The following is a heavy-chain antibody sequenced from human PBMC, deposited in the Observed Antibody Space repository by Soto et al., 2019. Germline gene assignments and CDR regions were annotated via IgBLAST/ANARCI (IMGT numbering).Heavy chain of an antibody. Sequence: PGGSLRLSCAASGFTFSSYAMSWVRQAPGKGLEWVSAISGSGGSTYYADSVKGRFTISRDNSKNTLYLQMNSLRAEDTAVYHCAKDSAVVGPAAKEYLYGYYYYYMDVWGKGTTVTVSS. J-gene: IGHJ6*03. CDR3: AKDSAVVGPAAKEYLYGYYYYYMDV. D-gene: IGHD2-2*01. CDR1: GFTFSSYA. CDR2: ISGSGGST. V-gene: IGHV3-23*01.